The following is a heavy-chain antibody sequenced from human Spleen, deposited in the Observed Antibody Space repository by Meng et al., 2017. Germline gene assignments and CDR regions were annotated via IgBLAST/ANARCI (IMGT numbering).Heavy chain of an antibody. V-gene: IGHV1-2*06. CDR2: INPNSGGT. J-gene: IGHJ4*02. CDR1: GYTFTGYY. Sequence: ASVKVSCKASGYTFTGYYMHWVRQAPGQGLEWMGRINPNSGGTNYAQKFQGRVTMTRDTSISTAYMELSRLRSDDTAVYYRARDLVAGDLFDYWGQGTLVTVSS. CDR3: ARDLVAGDLFDY. D-gene: IGHD6-19*01.